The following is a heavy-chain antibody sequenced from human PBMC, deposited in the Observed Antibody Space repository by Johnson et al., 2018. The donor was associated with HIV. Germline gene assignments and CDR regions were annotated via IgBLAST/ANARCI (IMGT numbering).Heavy chain of an antibody. Sequence: QVQLVESGGGVVQPGRSLRLSCAASGFTFSSYGMHWVRQAPGKGLEWVAVIWYDGSNKYYADSVKGRFTISRDNSKNTLYLQMNSLRAEDTAVYYCASVLAAAAMGAVDIWGQGTMVTVSS. D-gene: IGHD6-13*01. CDR1: GFTFSSYG. CDR3: ASVLAAAAMGAVDI. V-gene: IGHV3-33*01. J-gene: IGHJ3*02. CDR2: IWYDGSNK.